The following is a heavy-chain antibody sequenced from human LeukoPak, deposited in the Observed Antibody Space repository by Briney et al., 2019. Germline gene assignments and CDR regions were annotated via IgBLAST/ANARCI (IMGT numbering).Heavy chain of an antibody. CDR3: AYYEPTVR. J-gene: IGHJ4*02. V-gene: IGHV3-21*01. CDR1: GFTFSSYS. Sequence: GGSLRLSCAASGFTFSSYSINWVRQAPGKGLEWVSSISSGSGYIYYADSVKGRFTISRDNAKNSLYLQMNSLRAEDTAVYYCAYYEPTVRWGQGTLVTVSS. D-gene: IGHD3-22*01. CDR2: ISSGSGYI.